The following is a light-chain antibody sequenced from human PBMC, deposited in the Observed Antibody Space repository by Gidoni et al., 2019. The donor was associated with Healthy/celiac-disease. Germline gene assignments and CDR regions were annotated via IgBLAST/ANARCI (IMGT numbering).Light chain of an antibody. V-gene: IGKV3-15*01. CDR2: GAS. CDR3: QQYNNWPLLT. Sequence: EIVMTQSPATLSVSPGERATLSCRASQSVSSNVAWYQQKPGQAPRLLIYGASTRATGSPARFSGSGSGTEFTLIISSLQSEDFAVYYCQQYNNWPLLTFGGGTKVEIK. J-gene: IGKJ4*01. CDR1: QSVSSN.